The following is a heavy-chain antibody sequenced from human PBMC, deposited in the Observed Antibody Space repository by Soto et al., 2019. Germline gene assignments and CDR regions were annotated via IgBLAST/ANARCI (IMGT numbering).Heavy chain of an antibody. D-gene: IGHD6-13*01. CDR2: ITPIFGTA. CDR1: GGTFSSYA. V-gene: IGHV1-69*13. J-gene: IGHJ5*02. CDR3: ARGGSSWSDNWFDP. Sequence: VASVKVSCKASGGTFSSYAISWVRQAPGQGLEWMGGITPIFGTANYAQKFQGRVTITADESTSTAYMELSSLRSEDTAVYYCARGGSSWSDNWFDPWGQGTLVTVSS.